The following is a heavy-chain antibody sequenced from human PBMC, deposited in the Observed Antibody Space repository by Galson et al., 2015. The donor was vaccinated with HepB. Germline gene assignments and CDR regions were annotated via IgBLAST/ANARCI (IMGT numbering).Heavy chain of an antibody. Sequence: SVKVSCKASGYTLTRYYIHWVRQAPGQGLEWMGIIDPSGGSASYAQKFQGRVTMTRDTSTSTVYMELSSLRSEDTAVYYCARMPSGGDYSPGWFDPWGQGTLVTVSS. CDR1: GYTLTRYY. J-gene: IGHJ5*02. CDR3: ARMPSGGDYSPGWFDP. CDR2: IDPSGGSA. V-gene: IGHV1-46*03. D-gene: IGHD4-17*01.